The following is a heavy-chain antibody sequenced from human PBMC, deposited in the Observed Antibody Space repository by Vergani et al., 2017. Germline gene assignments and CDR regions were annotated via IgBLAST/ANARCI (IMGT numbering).Heavy chain of an antibody. CDR1: GGSNSSYY. V-gene: IGHV4-59*01. J-gene: IGHJ3*01. D-gene: IGHD3-10*01. CDR3: ARSYGYDAFDV. CDR2: IYYSGSA. Sequence: QVQLQESGPGLVKPPETLSLACTVSGGSNSSYYWSWIRQPPGKGLEWIGYIYYSGSAKYNPSLESRVTMSVDTSKNQFSLNLTSVTAADTAVYYCARSYGYDAFDVWGQGTKVTVSS.